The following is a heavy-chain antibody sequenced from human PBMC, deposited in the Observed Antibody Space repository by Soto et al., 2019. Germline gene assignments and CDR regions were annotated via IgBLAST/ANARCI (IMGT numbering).Heavy chain of an antibody. D-gene: IGHD1-26*01. CDR2: ISYDGSNK. CDR1: GFTFSSYA. Sequence: GGSLRLSCAASGFTFSSYAMHWVRQAPGKGLEWVAVISYDGSNKYYADSVKGRFTISRDNSKNTLYLQMNSLRAEDTAVYYCARVLGSGSSIDYWGQGTLVTAPQ. J-gene: IGHJ4*02. CDR3: ARVLGSGSSIDY. V-gene: IGHV3-30-3*01.